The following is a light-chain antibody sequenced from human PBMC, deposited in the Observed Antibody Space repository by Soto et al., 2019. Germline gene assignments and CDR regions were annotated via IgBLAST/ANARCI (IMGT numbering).Light chain of an antibody. V-gene: IGKV3-20*01. J-gene: IGKJ5*01. Sequence: EIVLTQSPDTLSLSPGERATLSCMASQTVSSNYLAWCQQRPGQAPRLLIYGASTRAAGIPDRFSGSGSGTDFTLTITRPEPEDSAVYFCQQYTGPPTTFGQGTRLEIK. CDR2: GAS. CDR3: QQYTGPPTT. CDR1: QTVSSNY.